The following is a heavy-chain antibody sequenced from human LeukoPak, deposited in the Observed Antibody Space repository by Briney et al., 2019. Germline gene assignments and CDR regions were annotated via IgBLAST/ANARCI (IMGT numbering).Heavy chain of an antibody. D-gene: IGHD3-22*01. Sequence: SQTLSLTCTVSGGSISSGSYYWSWIRQPAGKGLEWIGRIYTSGSTNYNPSLKSRVTISVDTSKNQFSLKLSSVTAADTAVYYCARLGDGAISDSSSLDYWGQGTLVTVSS. CDR1: GGSISSGSYY. CDR3: ARLGDGAISDSSSLDY. J-gene: IGHJ4*02. CDR2: IYTSGST. V-gene: IGHV4-61*02.